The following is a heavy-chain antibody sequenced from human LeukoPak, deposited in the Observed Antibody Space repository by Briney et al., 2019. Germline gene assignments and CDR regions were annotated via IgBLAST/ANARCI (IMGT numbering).Heavy chain of an antibody. Sequence: SEILSLTCAVSGGSISSSNYYWGWIRQPPGKGLEWIGSIYYSGSTYYNPSLKSRVTISVDTSRNQFSLKLNSVTAADTAVYYCARDTIIRGVIITTDYWGQRTLVTLSS. CDR2: IYYSGST. CDR1: GGSISSSNYY. D-gene: IGHD3-10*01. CDR3: ARDTIIRGVIITTDY. V-gene: IGHV4-39*07. J-gene: IGHJ4*02.